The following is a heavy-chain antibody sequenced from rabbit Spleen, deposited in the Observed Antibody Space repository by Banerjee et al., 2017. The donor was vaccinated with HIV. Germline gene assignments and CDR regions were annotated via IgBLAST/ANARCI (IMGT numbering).Heavy chain of an antibody. V-gene: IGHV1S45*01. CDR2: INAVTGKA. CDR1: GFSFSNKAV. CDR3: ARDLVGVIGWNFYL. J-gene: IGHJ4*01. Sequence: QEQVLESGGGLVKPEGSLKLSCTASGFSFSNKAVMCWVRQAPGKGLEWIACINAVTGKAVYASWAKGRFTFSKTSSTTVTLQMTSLTAADTATYFCARDLVGVIGWNFYLWGQGTLVTVS. D-gene: IGHD1-1*01.